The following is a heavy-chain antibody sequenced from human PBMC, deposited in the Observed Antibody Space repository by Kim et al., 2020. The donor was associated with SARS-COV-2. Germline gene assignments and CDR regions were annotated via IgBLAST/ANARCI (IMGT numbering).Heavy chain of an antibody. V-gene: IGHV3-23*01. CDR3: TRNDHVWFGADY. D-gene: IGHD3-10*01. CDR2: ISGSGDST. CDR1: GFTFSNYA. J-gene: IGHJ4*02. Sequence: GGSLRLSCAASGFTFSNYAMSWVRQAPGKGLEWVSVISGSGDSTYYADSLKGRFTISRDNSKKTLFLQMSNLRGEDTAVYYCTRNDHVWFGADYWGQGTLVTVSS.